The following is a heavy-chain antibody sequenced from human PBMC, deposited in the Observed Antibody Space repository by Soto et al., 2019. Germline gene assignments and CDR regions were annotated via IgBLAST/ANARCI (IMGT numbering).Heavy chain of an antibody. CDR3: ARQDRVVAEGRWFDP. Sequence: SATLSLTGAPSGYSITYNYPWSCIPQPSGKGLEWLGSVHYSGNTYYNPSLKSRLNISVDKSKNQFSLNLSSVTAADTAVYYCARQDRVVAEGRWFDPWGQGTLVTVS. V-gene: IGHV4-38-2*01. D-gene: IGHD2-15*01. CDR1: GYSITYNYP. CDR2: VHYSGNT. J-gene: IGHJ5*02.